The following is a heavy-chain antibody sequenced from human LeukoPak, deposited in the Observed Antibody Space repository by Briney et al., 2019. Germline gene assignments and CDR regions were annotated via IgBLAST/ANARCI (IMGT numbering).Heavy chain of an antibody. CDR3: ARHCADWNGDYFDY. CDR2: VYYSGST. V-gene: IGHV4-59*01. CDR1: GGSISSYY. Sequence: SETLSLTCTVSGGSISSYYWNWIRQSPGKGLEWIGYVYYSGSTNYNPSLKSRVTISVDTSKNQFSLKLRSVTAADTAVYYCARHCADWNGDYFDYWGQGTLVTVSS. J-gene: IGHJ4*02. D-gene: IGHD1-1*01.